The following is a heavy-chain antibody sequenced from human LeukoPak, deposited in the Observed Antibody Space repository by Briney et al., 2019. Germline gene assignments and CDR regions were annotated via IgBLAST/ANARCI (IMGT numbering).Heavy chain of an antibody. J-gene: IGHJ2*01. D-gene: IGHD7-27*01. CDR1: GYTFTGYY. CDR2: INPNSGGT. CDR3: TREGGWGHLFFDL. V-gene: IGHV1-2*02. Sequence: ASVKVSCKASGYTFTGYYMHWVRQAPGQGLEWMGWINPNSGGTNYAQKFQGRVTMTTDSSTNTAYMEMMSLRSDDTGVYYCTREGGWGHLFFDLWGRGTLVTVSS.